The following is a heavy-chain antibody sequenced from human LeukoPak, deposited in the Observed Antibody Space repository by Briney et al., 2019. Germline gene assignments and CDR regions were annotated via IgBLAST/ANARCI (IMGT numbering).Heavy chain of an antibody. J-gene: IGHJ4*02. CDR1: GFTLSVYW. V-gene: IGHV3-7*01. CDR3: AREEI. Sequence: PGGSLRLSCAASGFTLSVYWMSWVRQAPGKGLEWVASINQDGTEKYYVDSVKGRFTISRDNAKNSLYLQMNSLRAEDTAVYYCAREEIRGQGTLVTVSS. CDR2: INQDGTEK.